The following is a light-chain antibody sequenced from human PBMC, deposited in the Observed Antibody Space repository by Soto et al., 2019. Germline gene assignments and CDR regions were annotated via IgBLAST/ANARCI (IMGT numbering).Light chain of an antibody. CDR1: SSDIGGYNH. CDR2: DVD. Sequence: QSALTQPTSVSGSPGQSITISCTGVSSDIGGYNHVSWYQQHPGKVPRLIIYDVDNRPLGVSNRFSGSQSGNMASLTISGLQAEDEADYYCCAYTARTTLSGVFGGGTQLTVL. J-gene: IGLJ3*02. V-gene: IGLV2-14*03. CDR3: CAYTARTTLSGV.